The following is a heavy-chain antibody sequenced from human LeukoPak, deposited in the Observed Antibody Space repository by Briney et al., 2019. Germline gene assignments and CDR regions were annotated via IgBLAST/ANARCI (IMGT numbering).Heavy chain of an antibody. CDR3: ARGRRYCSGGSCYYSFEY. D-gene: IGHD2-15*01. V-gene: IGHV1-8*01. CDR1: GYTFTSYD. CDR2: MNPDSGNT. J-gene: IGHJ4*02. Sequence: ASVEVSCKASGYTFTSYDINWVRQATGQGLEWMGWMNPDSGNTGYAQKFQGRVTMTRNTSISTAYMELSSLRSEDTAVYYCARGRRYCSGGSCYYSFEYWGQGNLVTVSS.